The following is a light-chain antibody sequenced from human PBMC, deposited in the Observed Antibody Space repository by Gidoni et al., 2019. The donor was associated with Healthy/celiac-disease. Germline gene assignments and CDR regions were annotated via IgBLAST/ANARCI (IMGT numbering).Light chain of an antibody. J-gene: IGKJ2*01. CDR1: QSVLYSSNNKNY. CDR3: QQYYSTPPT. Sequence: ILMTQSPDSLALSLGERATINCKSSQSVLYSSNNKNYLAWYQQKPGQPPKLLIYWASTRESGVPDRFSGSGYGTDFTLTISSLQAEDVAVYYCQQYYSTPPTFGQGTKLEIK. CDR2: WAS. V-gene: IGKV4-1*01.